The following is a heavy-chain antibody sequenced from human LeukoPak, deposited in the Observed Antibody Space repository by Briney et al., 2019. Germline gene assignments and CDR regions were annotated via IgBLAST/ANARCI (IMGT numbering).Heavy chain of an antibody. CDR3: AREGFGGSFDY. CDR2: ISDSGGST. D-gene: IGHD3-10*01. J-gene: IGHJ4*02. Sequence: GGSLRLSCAASGFTFSSYAMSWVRQAPGKGLEWVSAISDSGGSTFYPDSVKGRYTISRDNSKNTLYLQMNSLRAEDTALYYCAREGFGGSFDYWGQGTLVTVSS. CDR1: GFTFSSYA. V-gene: IGHV3-23*01.